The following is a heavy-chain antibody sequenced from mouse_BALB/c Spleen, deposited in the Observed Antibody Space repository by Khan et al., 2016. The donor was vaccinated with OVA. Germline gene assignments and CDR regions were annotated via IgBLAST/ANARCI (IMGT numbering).Heavy chain of an antibody. D-gene: IGHD2-4*01. CDR3: AKLLCYYDFVIYYTLDQ. J-gene: IGHJ4*01. CDR1: GYSLTDYG. CDR2: IWGDGTT. Sequence: QVQLKESGPGLVAPSQSLSITCTVSGYSLTDYGVSWIRQTPGKGLEWLGVIWGDGTTYYYSAHKSRLSISKDNTKSQVFLKMNRLQTVDAALSYCAKLLCYYDFVIYYTLDQWGQGTSVSVSS. V-gene: IGHV2-6-5*01.